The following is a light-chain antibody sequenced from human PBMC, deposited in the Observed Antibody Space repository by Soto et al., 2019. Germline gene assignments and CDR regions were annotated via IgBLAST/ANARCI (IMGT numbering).Light chain of an antibody. CDR3: QQYGSSQIT. Sequence: EIVLTQSPGTLSLSPGERATLSCRASQSVSSSYLAWYQQKPGQAPRLLIYGASSRATGIPDRFSGSGSGTDFTLTISRLEPEDFAVYYCQQYGSSQITLGQGKRLEIK. V-gene: IGKV3-20*01. CDR1: QSVSSSY. J-gene: IGKJ5*01. CDR2: GAS.